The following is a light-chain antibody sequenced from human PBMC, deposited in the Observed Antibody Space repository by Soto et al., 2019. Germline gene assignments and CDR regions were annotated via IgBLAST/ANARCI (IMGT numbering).Light chain of an antibody. CDR3: QQYGSSRGT. J-gene: IGKJ1*01. Sequence: EIVMTQSPGTLSFSPGERATLTCRSSQSVSSIYLAWFQQKAGQAPRLLIYGASSRATGIPDRLSGSGSGTDFTLTISRLEPEDFAVYYCQQYGSSRGTFGQGTKVDI. CDR2: GAS. CDR1: QSVSSIY. V-gene: IGKV3-20*01.